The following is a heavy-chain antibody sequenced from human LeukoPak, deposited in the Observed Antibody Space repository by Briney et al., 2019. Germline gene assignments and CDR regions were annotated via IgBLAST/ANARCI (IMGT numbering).Heavy chain of an antibody. CDR1: GITFSIYG. Sequence: GGSLRLSCAASGITFSIYGIHWVRQAPGKGLEWVAVISYDGSNKYYADSVKGRFTISRDNSKNTLYLQMSNLRAEDTAVYHCASDSSPDYWGQGTLVTVSS. CDR2: ISYDGSNK. V-gene: IGHV3-30*03. J-gene: IGHJ4*02. CDR3: ASDSSPDY. D-gene: IGHD2-2*01.